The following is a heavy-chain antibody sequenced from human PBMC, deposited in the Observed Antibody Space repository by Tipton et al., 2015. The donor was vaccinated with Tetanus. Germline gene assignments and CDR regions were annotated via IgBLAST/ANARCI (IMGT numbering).Heavy chain of an antibody. CDR3: ARDRGDYIYYGMDV. Sequence: QLVQSGAEVKKPGASVKVSCKASGYTFTGYYIYWVRQAPGQGLEWMGWIDPNSGGTVYAQKFQGRVTMTRDTSISTAYMELRSLRADGAAVYYCARDRGDYIYYGMDVWGPGTTVTV. CDR2: IDPNSGGT. CDR1: GYTFTGYY. V-gene: IGHV1-2*02. D-gene: IGHD3-22*01. J-gene: IGHJ6*02.